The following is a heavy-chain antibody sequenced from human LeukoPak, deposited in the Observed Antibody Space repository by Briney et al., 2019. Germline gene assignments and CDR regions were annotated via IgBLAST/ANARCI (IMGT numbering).Heavy chain of an antibody. CDR2: ISAYNGNT. Sequence: ASVKVSCKASGYTFTSYGISWVRQAPGQGLEWMGWISAYNGNTNYAQKLQGRVTMTTDTSTSTAYMELRSLRSDDTAVYHCARSTMVRGGNWFDPWGQGTLVTVSS. D-gene: IGHD3-10*01. CDR1: GYTFTSYG. J-gene: IGHJ5*02. CDR3: ARSTMVRGGNWFDP. V-gene: IGHV1-18*01.